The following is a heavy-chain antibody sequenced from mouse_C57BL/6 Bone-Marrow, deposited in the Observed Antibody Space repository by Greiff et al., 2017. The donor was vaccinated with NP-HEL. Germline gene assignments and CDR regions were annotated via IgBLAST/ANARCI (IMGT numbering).Heavy chain of an antibody. CDR1: GYTFTSYW. CDR3: ARERGLRRYAMDY. CDR2: IYPGSGST. V-gene: IGHV1-55*01. D-gene: IGHD2-2*01. Sequence: VQLQQPGAELVKPGASVKMSCKASGYTFTSYWITWVKQRPGQGLEWIGDIYPGSGSTNYNEKFKSKATLTVDTSSSTAYMQLSSLTSEDSAVYYCARERGLRRYAMDYWGQGTSVTVSS. J-gene: IGHJ4*01.